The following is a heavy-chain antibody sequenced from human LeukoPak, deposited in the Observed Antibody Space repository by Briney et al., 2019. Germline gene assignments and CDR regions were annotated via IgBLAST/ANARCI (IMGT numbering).Heavy chain of an antibody. CDR2: ISSNRGSR. CDR3: ARGGTSGLPQTYFDY. CDR1: GFTFSSYG. V-gene: IGHV3-64*01. J-gene: IGHJ4*02. Sequence: GGSLRLSCAASGFTFSSYGMHWVRQAPGKGLEYVSGISSNRGSRYYAKSVKGRFTISRDISKNTLYLQMGSLRAEDMAVYYWARGGTSGLPQTYFDYWGQGTLVTVSS. D-gene: IGHD2-15*01.